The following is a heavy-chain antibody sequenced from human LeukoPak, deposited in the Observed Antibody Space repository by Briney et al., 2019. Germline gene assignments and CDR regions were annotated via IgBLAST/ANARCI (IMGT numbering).Heavy chain of an antibody. J-gene: IGHJ4*02. CDR2: ISSSSSYI. V-gene: IGHV3-21*01. CDR3: ARDPQVVVEDY. Sequence: GGSLRLSCAASGFTFSSYSMNWVRQAPGKGLEWVSPISSSSSYIYYADSVKGRFTISRDNAKNSLYLQMNSLRADDTAVYYCARDPQVVVEDYWGQGTLVTVSS. CDR1: GFTFSSYS. D-gene: IGHD2-2*01.